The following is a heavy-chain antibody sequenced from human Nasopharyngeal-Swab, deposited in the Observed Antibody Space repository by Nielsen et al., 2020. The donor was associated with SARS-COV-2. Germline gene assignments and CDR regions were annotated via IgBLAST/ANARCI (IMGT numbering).Heavy chain of an antibody. Sequence: SGTLSLTCSVSGGSFNGFYWNWIRQAPGKGLEWIGEINHNERTNYNPSLKSRIAMLVDTSNNQVSLKVSSVSAGDTAVYYCARAGRVGDAYTGLDVWGQGTTVTVSS. CDR1: GGSFNGFY. J-gene: IGHJ6*02. D-gene: IGHD5-24*01. CDR3: ARAGRVGDAYTGLDV. V-gene: IGHV4-34*01. CDR2: INHNERT.